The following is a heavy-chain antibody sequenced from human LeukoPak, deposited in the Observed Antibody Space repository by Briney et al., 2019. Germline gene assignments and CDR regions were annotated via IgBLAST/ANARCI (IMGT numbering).Heavy chain of an antibody. CDR2: IYYSGST. Sequence: SETLSLTCTVPGGSISSYYWSWIRQPPGKGLEWIGYIYYSGSTSYNPSLKSRVTISVDTSKKQFSLKLSSVTAADTAFYYCARYIVSYPHDAFDIWGQGTMVTVSS. V-gene: IGHV4-59*01. J-gene: IGHJ3*02. CDR1: GGSISSYY. D-gene: IGHD1-26*01. CDR3: ARYIVSYPHDAFDI.